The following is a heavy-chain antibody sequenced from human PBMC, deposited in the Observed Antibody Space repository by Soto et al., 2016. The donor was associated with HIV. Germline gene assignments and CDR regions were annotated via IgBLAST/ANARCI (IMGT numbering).Heavy chain of an antibody. J-gene: IGHJ6*03. CDR2: INSDGSST. V-gene: IGHV3-74*01. CDR1: KVTSSNYWMHYW. Sequence: EVQLVESGGGLVQPGGSLRLSCETSKVTSSNYWMHYWMQWVRQAPGKGLVWVSRINSDGSSTNYADSVKGRFTISRDNSKNTVYLQMNSLRADDTAVYYCAKVKTMAGTGPMDVWGKGTTVIVSS. CDR3: AKVKTMAGTGPMDV. D-gene: IGHD1-7*01.